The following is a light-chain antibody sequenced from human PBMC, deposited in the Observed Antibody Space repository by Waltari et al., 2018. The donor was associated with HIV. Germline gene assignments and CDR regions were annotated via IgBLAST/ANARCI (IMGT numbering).Light chain of an antibody. V-gene: IGLV1-47*01. CDR1: DSNIGSPS. J-gene: IGLJ2*01. CDR3: GAWDDNLRGV. CDR2: KNN. Sequence: QAVLTQTPSASASPGQKITISCSGTDSNIGSPSVYWYHQFPGRAPKLLLYKNNQRASGVPDRYAGSQSVTSAYLSISGLRSEDEGTYFCGAWDDNLRGVFGGGTRVTVL.